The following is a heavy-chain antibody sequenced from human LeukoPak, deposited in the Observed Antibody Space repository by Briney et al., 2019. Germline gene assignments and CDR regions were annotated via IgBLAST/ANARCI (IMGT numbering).Heavy chain of an antibody. CDR2: INHSGST. Sequence: SETLSLTCAVCGGSFSGYYWSWIRQPPGKGLEWIGEINHSGSTNYNPSLKSRVTISVDTSKNQFSLKLSSVTAADTAVYYCARGFRAAAGTWGQGTLVTVSS. D-gene: IGHD6-13*01. CDR1: GGSFSGYY. J-gene: IGHJ4*02. V-gene: IGHV4-34*01. CDR3: ARGFRAAAGT.